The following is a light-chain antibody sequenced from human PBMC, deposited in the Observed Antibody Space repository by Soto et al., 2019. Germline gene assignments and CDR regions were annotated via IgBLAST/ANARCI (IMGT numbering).Light chain of an antibody. CDR3: QQSYSTPPWT. V-gene: IGKV1-39*01. CDR1: QSIVTY. Sequence: DIQMTQAPSSLSASVGDRVTSTCRASQSIVTYLNWYLQKPVQAPKLLIYAASNWQRGVPSRFSGSGSGTDFTLTISSLQPEDFATYFCQQSYSTPPWTFGQGTKVEIK. CDR2: AAS. J-gene: IGKJ1*01.